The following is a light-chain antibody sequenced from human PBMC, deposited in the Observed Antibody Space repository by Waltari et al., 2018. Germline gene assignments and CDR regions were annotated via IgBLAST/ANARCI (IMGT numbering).Light chain of an antibody. CDR1: SSDVGSYNL. V-gene: IGLV2-23*02. CDR3: CSYAGSSTPYV. J-gene: IGLJ1*01. Sequence: QSALTQPASVSGSPGQSITISCTGTSSDVGSYNLVSWYRQHPGKAPKLLIYEVSNRPSGVSNRVSGSKSGNAASLTISGLQAEDEADYYCCSYAGSSTPYVFGTGTKVTVL. CDR2: EVS.